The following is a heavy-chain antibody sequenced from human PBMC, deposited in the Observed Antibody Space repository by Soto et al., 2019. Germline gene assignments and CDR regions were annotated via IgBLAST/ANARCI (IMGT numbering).Heavy chain of an antibody. CDR1: GYTFTGNA. V-gene: IGHV1-3*01. J-gene: IGHJ4*02. D-gene: IGHD3-9*01. Sequence: QVQLVQSGAEVKNPGASVKVSCRASGYTFTGNAIHWIRQAPGQRLEWIGKIDPGNGNTKYSQNFQGRVTITRDTSAGAAYMELNTLGSEYTSIYYCARSETGYSRFDYWGQGTLVTVSS. CDR3: ARSETGYSRFDY. CDR2: IDPGNGNT.